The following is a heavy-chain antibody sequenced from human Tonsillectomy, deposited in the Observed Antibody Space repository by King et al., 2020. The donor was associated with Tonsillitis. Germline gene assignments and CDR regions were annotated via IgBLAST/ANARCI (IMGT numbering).Heavy chain of an antibody. CDR1: GASVSSGGYS. D-gene: IGHD3-10*01. CDR3: ARGDTYFGEEYFDY. V-gene: IGHV4-30-2*01. J-gene: IGHJ4*02. Sequence: QLQLQESGSGLVKPSQTLSLTCAVSGASVSSGGYSWSWIRQPPGRGLEWIGFIYHSGDTYYNPSLKSRVTISIDRSKNQFSLRLSSVTAADTAMYYCARGDTYFGEEYFDYWGQGNLVTVSS. CDR2: IYHSGDT.